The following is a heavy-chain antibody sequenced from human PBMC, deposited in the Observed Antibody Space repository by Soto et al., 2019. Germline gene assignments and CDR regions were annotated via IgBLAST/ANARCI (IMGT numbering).Heavy chain of an antibody. J-gene: IGHJ4*02. Sequence: EVQLVESGGGLVQPGESLRLSCAASGLTLSNFWVNWVRQAPGKGLVWVSHISVDGSITNYADSVKGRFTISRDNAKNRVYLQMNSLRADDTAVYYCARPYCSSASCYSPPDYWGQGTLVTVSS. D-gene: IGHD2-2*01. CDR1: GLTLSNFW. V-gene: IGHV3-74*01. CDR3: ARPYCSSASCYSPPDY. CDR2: ISVDGSIT.